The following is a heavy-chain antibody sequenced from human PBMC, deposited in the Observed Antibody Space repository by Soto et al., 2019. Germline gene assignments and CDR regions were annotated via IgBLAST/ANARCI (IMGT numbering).Heavy chain of an antibody. D-gene: IGHD2-21*02. V-gene: IGHV1-46*01. J-gene: IGHJ4*02. CDR3: ARGGHVVVVTAALDY. Sequence: QVQLMQSGAEVKKPGASVKVSCKASGDTFTDYYIHWVRQAPGQGLEWMGTVNPSGGHTTYAQHFLGRVTLTRDTSTSTLCMELTRLTSDDTAIYYCARGGHVVVVTAALDYWGQGTRVTVSS. CDR2: VNPSGGHT. CDR1: GDTFTDYY.